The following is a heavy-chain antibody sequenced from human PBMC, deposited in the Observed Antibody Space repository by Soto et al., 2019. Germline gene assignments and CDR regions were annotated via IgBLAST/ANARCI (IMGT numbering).Heavy chain of an antibody. D-gene: IGHD3-10*01. CDR2: IYYSEST. CDR3: ARAPRGNYGYPSYFDY. Sequence: QVQLQESGPGLVKPSETLSLTCTVSGGSISSYYWSWIRQPPGKVLEWIGYIYYSESTNYNPSLKSRVTISVDTSKNQFSLKLSSVTAADTAVYYCARAPRGNYGYPSYFDYWGQGTLVTVSS. V-gene: IGHV4-59*01. CDR1: GGSISSYY. J-gene: IGHJ4*02.